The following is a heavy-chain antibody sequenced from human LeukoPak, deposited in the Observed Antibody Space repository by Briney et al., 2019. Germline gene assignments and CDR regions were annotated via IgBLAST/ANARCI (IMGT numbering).Heavy chain of an antibody. D-gene: IGHD5-24*01. Sequence: GRSLRLSCAASGFTFSSYAMHWVRQAPGKGLVWVSRINGDGSSTSYADSVKGRFTISRDNAKNTVYLQMNSLRAEDTAVYYCAKMDVGWGQGTLVTVSS. V-gene: IGHV3-74*01. J-gene: IGHJ4*02. CDR1: GFTFSSYA. CDR3: AKMDVG. CDR2: INGDGSST.